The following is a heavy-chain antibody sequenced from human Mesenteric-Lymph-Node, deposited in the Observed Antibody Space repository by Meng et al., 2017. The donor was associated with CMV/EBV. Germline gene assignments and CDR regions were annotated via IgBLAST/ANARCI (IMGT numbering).Heavy chain of an antibody. CDR2: IYFTGST. Sequence: GSLRLSCAVSGASITSYYWGWIRQSPGKELEWLGYIYFTGSTNYNPSLKSRVTISVDTSKNQFSLKLSSVTAADTAVYYCARDLRISRSYYGMDVWGQGTTVTVSS. D-gene: IGHD2-15*01. J-gene: IGHJ6*02. CDR1: GASITSYY. CDR3: ARDLRISRSYYGMDV. V-gene: IGHV4-59*01.